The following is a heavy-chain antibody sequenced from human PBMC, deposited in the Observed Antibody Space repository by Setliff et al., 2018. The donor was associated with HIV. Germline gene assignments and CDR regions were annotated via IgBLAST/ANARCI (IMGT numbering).Heavy chain of an antibody. J-gene: IGHJ2*01. V-gene: IGHV3-15*01. CDR1: GFTFSNAW. CDR3: TTTHIVVVTAKLSFDL. Sequence: PGGSLRLSCAASGFTFSNAWMSWVRQAPGKGLEWVGHIKSKTDDGTTDYAAPVKGRFTISRDDSKNMLYLQMNSPKTEDTAVYYCTTTHIVVVTAKLSFDLWGRGTLVTVSS. CDR2: IKSKTDDGTT. D-gene: IGHD2-21*02.